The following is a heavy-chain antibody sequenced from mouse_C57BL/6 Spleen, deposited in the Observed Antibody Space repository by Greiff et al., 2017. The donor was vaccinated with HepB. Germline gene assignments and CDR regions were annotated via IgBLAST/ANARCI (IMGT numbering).Heavy chain of an antibody. CDR3: ARHRQVASGVDY. Sequence: QVQLQQPGAELVRPGSSVKLSCKASGYTFTSYWMHWVKQRPIQGLEWIGNIDPSDSETHYNQKFKDKATLTVDKSSSTAYMQLSSLTSEDSAVYYCARHRQVASGVDYWGQGTTLTVSS. J-gene: IGHJ2*01. V-gene: IGHV1-52*01. CDR1: GYTFTSYW. D-gene: IGHD6-2*01. CDR2: IDPSDSET.